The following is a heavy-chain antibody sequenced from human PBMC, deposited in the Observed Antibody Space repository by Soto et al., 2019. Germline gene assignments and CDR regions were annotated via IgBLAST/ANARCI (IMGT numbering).Heavy chain of an antibody. CDR3: AREEVPLVFDY. Sequence: PSETLSLTCTVAGGSISSYYWSWIRQPPGKGLEWIGYIYYSGSTNYNPSLKSRVTISVDTSKNQFSLKLSSVTAADTAVYYCAREEVPLVFDYWGQGTLVTVS. CDR1: GGSISSYY. D-gene: IGHD6-6*01. V-gene: IGHV4-59*01. J-gene: IGHJ4*02. CDR2: IYYSGST.